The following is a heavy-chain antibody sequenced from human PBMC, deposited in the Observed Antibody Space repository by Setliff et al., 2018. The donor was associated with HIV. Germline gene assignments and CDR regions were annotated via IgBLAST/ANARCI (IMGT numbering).Heavy chain of an antibody. V-gene: IGHV1-46*01. CDR1: GYTFTSYY. J-gene: IGHJ4*02. Sequence: ASVKVSCKASGYTFTSYYMHWVRQAPGQGLEWMGIINPSGGSTSYAQKFQGRVTMTRDTYTSTVYMELSSLRSEDTAVYYCAISSYWNGVHESYLYYWGQGTLVTVSS. D-gene: IGHD1-1*01. CDR3: AISSYWNGVHESYLYY. CDR2: INPSGGST.